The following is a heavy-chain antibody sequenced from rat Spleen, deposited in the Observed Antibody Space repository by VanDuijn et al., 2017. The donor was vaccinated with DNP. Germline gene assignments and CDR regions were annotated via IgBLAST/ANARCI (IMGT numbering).Heavy chain of an antibody. CDR3: AGRPPPTRGPFDY. CDR2: ITNTGDST. CDR1: GFTFSDYG. V-gene: IGHV5-31*01. D-gene: IGHD1-4*01. Sequence: EVQLVESGGGLVQPGRSLKVSCEASGFTFSDYGMNWIRQAPGKGLEWVASITNTGDSTYYSDSVKGRFTISRDNAKSTLYLQMDSLRSEDTATYYCAGRPPPTRGPFDYWAQGVTVTVSS. J-gene: IGHJ2*01.